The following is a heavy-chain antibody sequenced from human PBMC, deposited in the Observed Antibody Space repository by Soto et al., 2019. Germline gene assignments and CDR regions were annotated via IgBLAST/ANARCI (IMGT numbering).Heavy chain of an antibody. CDR3: ARQGDYYGSGSLNYYYYMDV. CDR1: GTSFSGYY. D-gene: IGHD3-10*01. Sequence: PSESLSLTCAVYGTSFSGYYWSWILQPPGKRLEWIGEINHSVITNYNTSLKSRVTISVDTSKNQFSLKLSSVTAADTAVYYCARQGDYYGSGSLNYYYYMDVWGKGTTVTVSS. J-gene: IGHJ6*03. CDR2: INHSVIT. V-gene: IGHV4-34*01.